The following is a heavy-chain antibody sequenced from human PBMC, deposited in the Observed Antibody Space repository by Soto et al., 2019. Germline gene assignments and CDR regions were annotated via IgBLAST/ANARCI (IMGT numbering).Heavy chain of an antibody. V-gene: IGHV1-8*01. D-gene: IGHD1-26*01. J-gene: IGHJ4*02. CDR2: MQPSTGRT. Sequence: ASVKVSAKASGTSLTSLDINWVRQTAGQGLEGMGWMQPSTGRTGYAQRSQGRVTMTKDPSINTAYMELTTLTPDDTAFYYCARGVSAGVDYWGQGTLVTVSS. CDR3: ARGVSAGVDY. CDR1: GTSLTSLD.